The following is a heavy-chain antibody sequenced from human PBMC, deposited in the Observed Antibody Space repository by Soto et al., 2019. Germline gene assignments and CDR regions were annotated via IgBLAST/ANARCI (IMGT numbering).Heavy chain of an antibody. CDR3: VHRGPVDETGMGFDF. V-gene: IGHV2-5*02. D-gene: IGHD3-9*01. CDR1: GFSLNSRGVG. CDR2: VYWDDDK. Sequence: SGPTLVNPTQTLTLTCTFSGFSLNSRGVGVGWVRQPPGKALEWLAIVYWDDDKRYRPSLRSRLPIRKDTPKNQVVLTLTNTDPVDTATYYCVHRGPVDETGMGFDFWGQGSLVTAPQ. J-gene: IGHJ4*02.